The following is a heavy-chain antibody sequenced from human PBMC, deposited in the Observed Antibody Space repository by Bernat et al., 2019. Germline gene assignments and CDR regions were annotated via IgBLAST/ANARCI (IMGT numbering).Heavy chain of an antibody. CDR1: GFTFSSYG. CDR3: AKGTVIQSTFDAFDI. J-gene: IGHJ3*02. D-gene: IGHD4-11*01. CDR2: ISYDGSNK. Sequence: QVQLVESGGGVVQPGRSLRLSCAASGFTFSSYGMHWVRQAPGKGLEWVAVISYDGSNKYYVDSVKGRFTISRDNSKNTLYLQMNSLRAEDTAVYYCAKGTVIQSTFDAFDIWGQGTMVTVSS. V-gene: IGHV3-30*18.